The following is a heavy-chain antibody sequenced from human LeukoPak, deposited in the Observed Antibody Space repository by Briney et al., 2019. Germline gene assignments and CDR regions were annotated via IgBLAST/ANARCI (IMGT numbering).Heavy chain of an antibody. D-gene: IGHD3-22*01. J-gene: IGHJ4*02. CDR2: INHSGST. Sequence: SETLSLTCAGYGGSFSGYYWSWIRQPPGKGLEWIGEINHSGSTNYNPSLKSRVTISVDTSKNQFSLKLSSVTAADTAVYYCASSGYYPFDYWGQGTLVTVSS. CDR1: GGSFSGYY. CDR3: ASSGYYPFDY. V-gene: IGHV4-34*01.